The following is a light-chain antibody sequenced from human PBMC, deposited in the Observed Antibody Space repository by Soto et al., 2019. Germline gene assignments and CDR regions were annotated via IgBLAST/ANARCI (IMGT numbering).Light chain of an antibody. V-gene: IGKV1-17*01. CDR1: QGITND. J-gene: IGKJ2*01. CDR3: LPPNSYPST. CDR2: AAS. Sequence: DIQMTQSPSSLSASVGDRVTITCRASQGITNDFGWYQQKPGKAPKRLIYAASSLQSGVPSRYSGSGSGTEATLTTTSLPTEDYPPYRCLPPNSYPSTFGQRTKQEIK.